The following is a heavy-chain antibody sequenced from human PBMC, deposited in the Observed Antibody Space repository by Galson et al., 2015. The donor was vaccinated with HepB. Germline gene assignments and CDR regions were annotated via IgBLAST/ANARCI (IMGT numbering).Heavy chain of an antibody. V-gene: IGHV4-34*01. CDR1: GGSFSDYY. CDR2: VTHSGTT. CDR3: ARVGVIMFGGAIVVPHFFDC. Sequence: LSLTCAVYGGSFSDYYYTWIRQSPGKGLEGIGQVTHSGTTNYNPPLKSRVTISVDTSKNQFSLKLSSVTAADTAVYFCARVGVIMFGGAIVVPHFFDCWGQGTLVPVSS. J-gene: IGHJ4*02. D-gene: IGHD3-16*02.